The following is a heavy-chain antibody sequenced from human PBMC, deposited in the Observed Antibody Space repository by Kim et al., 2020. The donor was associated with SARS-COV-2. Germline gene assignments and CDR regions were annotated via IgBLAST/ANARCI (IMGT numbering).Heavy chain of an antibody. D-gene: IGHD3-3*01. Sequence: GGSLRLSCAASGFTLSKYWMSWVRQAPGKGPEWVANTIHDGTDEQYAESVRGRFVISRDNVKSLVYLQMNSLRDDDTAVYYCARRGAGWSHNGAFDYWAQDTLVRVS. CDR1: GFTLSKYW. CDR3: ARRGAGWSHNGAFDY. CDR2: TIHDGTDE. J-gene: IGHJ4*02. V-gene: IGHV3-7*01.